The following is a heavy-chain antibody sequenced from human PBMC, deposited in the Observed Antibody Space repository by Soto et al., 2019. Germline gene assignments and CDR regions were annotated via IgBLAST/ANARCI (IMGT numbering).Heavy chain of an antibody. CDR1: GCTFRSYA. D-gene: IGHD1-20*01. CDR2: ISYDGSNK. CDR3: ARDITFFSRYYYYGMDV. Sequence: HPVGSLRLSCAASGCTFRSYAMHWVRQAPGNGLEWVAVISYDGSNKYYADSVKGRFTISRDNSKNTLYLQMNSLRAEDTAVYYCARDITFFSRYYYYGMDVWGPGTTVPVSS. V-gene: IGHV3-30-3*01. J-gene: IGHJ6*01.